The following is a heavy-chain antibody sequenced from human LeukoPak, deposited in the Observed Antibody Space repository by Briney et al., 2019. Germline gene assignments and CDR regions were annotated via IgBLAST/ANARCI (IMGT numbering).Heavy chain of an antibody. Sequence: PSETLSLTCTVSGGSISSSTYYWGWIRQPPGKGLEWIGSIYYSGSTYYNPSLKSRVTISVDTSKNQFSLKLSSVTAADTAVYYCARDPSYSRLTGGYMDVWGKGTTVTVSS. CDR1: GGSISSSTYY. CDR2: IYYSGST. CDR3: ARDPSYSRLTGGYMDV. J-gene: IGHJ6*03. D-gene: IGHD6-13*01. V-gene: IGHV4-39*07.